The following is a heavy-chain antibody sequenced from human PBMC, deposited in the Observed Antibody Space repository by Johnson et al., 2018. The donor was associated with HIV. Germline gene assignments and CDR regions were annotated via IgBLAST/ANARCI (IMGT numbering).Heavy chain of an antibody. Sequence: EVQLVESGGGLVQPGGSLRLSCVTSGFSVSRSYMNWVRQAPGKGLEWVSTLYIGGTSYYGDSVKGRFTISRDDSKNTVYLEMTSLRTEDTAVYHCARSTIWGSGWFDTHSDGFDIWGQGTMVTVSS. CDR2: LYIGGTS. D-gene: IGHD6-19*01. J-gene: IGHJ3*02. CDR1: GFSVSRSY. V-gene: IGHV3-66*01. CDR3: ARSTIWGSGWFDTHSDGFDI.